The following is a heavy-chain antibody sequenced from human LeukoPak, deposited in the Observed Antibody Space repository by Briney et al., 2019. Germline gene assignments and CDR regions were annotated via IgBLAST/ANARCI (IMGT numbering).Heavy chain of an antibody. CDR1: GYTFTSYD. CDR3: ARDGSGSYYHFDY. J-gene: IGHJ4*02. D-gene: IGHD3-10*01. Sequence: ASVKVSCKASGYTFTSYDINWVRQATGQGLEWMGWMNPNSGNTGYAQKFQGRVTMTRNTSISTAYMELTRLRSDDTAVYYCARDGSGSYYHFDYWGQGTLVTVSS. CDR2: MNPNSGNT. V-gene: IGHV1-8*01.